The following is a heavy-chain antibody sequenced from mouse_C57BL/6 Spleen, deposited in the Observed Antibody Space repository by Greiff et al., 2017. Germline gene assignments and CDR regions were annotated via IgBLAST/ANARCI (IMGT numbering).Heavy chain of an antibody. D-gene: IGHD1-1*01. CDR3: ARGGGSCYYFDY. CDR1: GYTFTSYW. CDR2: IDPSDSET. V-gene: IGHV1-52*01. J-gene: IGHJ2*01. Sequence: QVQLQQPGAELVRPGSSVKLSCKASGYTFTSYWLHWVKQRPIQGLEWIGNIDPSDSETHYNQKFKDKATLTVDKSSSTAYMQLSSLTSEDSAVYYCARGGGSCYYFDYWGQGTTLTVSS.